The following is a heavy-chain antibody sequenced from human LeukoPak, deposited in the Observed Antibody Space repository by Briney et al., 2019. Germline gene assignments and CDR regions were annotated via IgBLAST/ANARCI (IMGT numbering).Heavy chain of an antibody. J-gene: IGHJ5*02. Sequence: PSETLSLTCAVYGGSFSGYYWSWIRQPPGKGLEWIGEINHSGNTNYNPSLKSRVTISVDTSKNQFSLKLSSVTAADTAVYYCARASGTGWFDPWGQGTLVTVSS. CDR1: GGSFSGYY. CDR3: ARASGTGWFDP. D-gene: IGHD6-13*01. CDR2: INHSGNT. V-gene: IGHV4-34*01.